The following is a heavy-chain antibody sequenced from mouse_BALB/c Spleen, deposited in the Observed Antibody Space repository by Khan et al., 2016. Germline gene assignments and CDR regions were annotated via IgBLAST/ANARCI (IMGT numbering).Heavy chain of an antibody. J-gene: IGHJ4*01. Sequence: QVQLQQSGAELVKPGASVKLSCKASGYTFTSYYMYWVKQRPGQGLEWIGEINPSNGGTNCNEKFKSKATLTVEKSASTAYMQLSSLTSEDSAVYYCTRGSFYYTLDYWGQRTSVTVSS. CDR2: INPSNGGT. V-gene: IGHV1S81*02. CDR3: TRGSFYYTLDY. CDR1: GYTFTSYY.